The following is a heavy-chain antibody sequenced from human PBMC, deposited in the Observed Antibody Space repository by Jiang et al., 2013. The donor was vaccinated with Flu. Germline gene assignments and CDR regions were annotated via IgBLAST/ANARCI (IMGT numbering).Heavy chain of an antibody. CDR2: IDWDDDK. D-gene: IGHD3-22*01. CDR3: ARIRYDSTHGKRAFDI. Sequence: KPTQTLTLTCTFSGFSLSTSGMCVSWIRQPPGKALEWLARIDWDDDKYYSTSLKTRLTISKDTSKNQVVLTMTNMDPVDTATYYCARIRYDSTHGKRAFDIWGQGAMVTVSS. V-gene: IGHV2-70*11. CDR1: GFSLSTSGMC. J-gene: IGHJ3*02.